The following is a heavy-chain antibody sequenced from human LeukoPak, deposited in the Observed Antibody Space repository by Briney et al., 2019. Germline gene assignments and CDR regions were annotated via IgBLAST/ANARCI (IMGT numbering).Heavy chain of an antibody. CDR2: IIPILGIA. CDR1: GGTFSSYA. D-gene: IGHD1-1*01. CDR3: EREISNWNDVFGFRLLDV. J-gene: IGHJ6*02. V-gene: IGHV1-69*04. Sequence: GASVKVSCKASGGTFSSYAISWVRQAPGQGLEWMGRIIPILGIANYAQKFQGRVTINADKSTSTAYMELNRLSSEDTAVYYCEREISNWNDVFGFRLLDVWGQGTTVTVSS.